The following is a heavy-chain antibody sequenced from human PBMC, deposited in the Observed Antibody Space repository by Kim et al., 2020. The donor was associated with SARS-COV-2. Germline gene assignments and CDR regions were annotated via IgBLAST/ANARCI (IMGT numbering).Heavy chain of an antibody. Sequence: GGSLRLSCAASGFTFSSYSMNWVRQAPGKGLEWVSSISSSSSYIYYADSVKGRFTISRDNAKNSLYLQMNSLRAEDTAVYYCARDLGSYCGGDCYTAAFDIWGQGTMVTVSS. CDR2: ISSSSSYI. CDR3: ARDLGSYCGGDCYTAAFDI. D-gene: IGHD2-21*02. J-gene: IGHJ3*02. CDR1: GFTFSSYS. V-gene: IGHV3-21*01.